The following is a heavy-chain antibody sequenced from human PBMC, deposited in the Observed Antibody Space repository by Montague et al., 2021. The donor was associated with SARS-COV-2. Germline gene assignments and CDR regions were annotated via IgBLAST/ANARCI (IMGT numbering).Heavy chain of an antibody. CDR3: ARINSDPLDYYDCGRDV. Sequence: PALVNPTQTLTLTCTFSGFSLSTSGMCVSWIRQPPGKALEWLALIDWDDDKYYSTSLKTRLTISKDTSKNQVVLTMTNMDPVDTATYYCARINSDPLDYYDCGRDVWGQGTRVTVSS. D-gene: IGHD1-1*01. CDR2: IDWDDDK. J-gene: IGHJ6*02. V-gene: IGHV2-70*01. CDR1: GFSLSTSGMC.